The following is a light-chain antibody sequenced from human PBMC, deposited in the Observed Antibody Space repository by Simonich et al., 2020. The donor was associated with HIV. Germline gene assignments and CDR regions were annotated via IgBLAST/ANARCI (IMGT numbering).Light chain of an antibody. Sequence: EIVLTQSPATLSLSPGERATLSSRASQSVNSYLTWYQQKPGQAPRLLIYDASNRATGIPARFSGSGSGTEFTLTISSLQPDDFATYYCQHYNNYLYTFGQGTKLEI. J-gene: IGKJ2*01. V-gene: IGKV3-11*01. CDR2: DAS. CDR3: QHYNNYLYT. CDR1: QSVNSY.